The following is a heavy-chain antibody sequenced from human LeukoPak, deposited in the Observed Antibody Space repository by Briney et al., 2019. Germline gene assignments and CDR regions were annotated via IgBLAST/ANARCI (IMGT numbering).Heavy chain of an antibody. CDR1: ASISSGDYY. CDR3: AKISGYSTSWTPDY. J-gene: IGHJ4*02. Sequence: SETLSLTCTVSASISSGDYYWNWIRQPAGKGLEWIGRVSASGYTNYNPSLRSRITISVDTSKDQFSLELTSVTAADTAVYYCAKISGYSTSWTPDYWGQGTLVTVSS. V-gene: IGHV4-61*02. CDR2: VSASGYT. D-gene: IGHD6-13*01.